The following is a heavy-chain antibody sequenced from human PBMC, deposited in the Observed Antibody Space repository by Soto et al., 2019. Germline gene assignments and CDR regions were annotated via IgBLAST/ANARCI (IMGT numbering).Heavy chain of an antibody. D-gene: IGHD2-15*01. CDR3: ARGDCVGGSCYSLAGSFYYYMDV. J-gene: IGHJ6*03. CDR2: INSDGSVS. Sequence: EVKLVESGGGLVQPGGSLRLSCAASGFTFSNYWMYWVRQAPGQGLVWVSRINSDGSVSRYADSVKGRLTITRDNVKNTLYLQMNSRRVEDTAVDYCARGDCVGGSCYSLAGSFYYYMDVWGKGTTVTVFS. CDR1: GFTFSNYW. V-gene: IGHV3-74*01.